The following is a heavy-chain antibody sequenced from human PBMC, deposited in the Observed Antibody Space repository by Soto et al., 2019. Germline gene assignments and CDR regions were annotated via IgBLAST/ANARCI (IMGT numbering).Heavy chain of an antibody. CDR2: ISPNSGGT. D-gene: IGHD6-6*01. CDR1: GYVFSAYD. V-gene: IGHV1-2*02. Sequence: ASVKVSCKTSGYVFSAYDIHWVRQAPGQGLEWMGWISPNSGGTKYAQKFQGRVTMTRDTSISTAYMELTRLKSDDTAVYYCTRVGTASSSSNWFNPWGQGTLVTVSS. J-gene: IGHJ5*02. CDR3: TRVGTASSSSNWFNP.